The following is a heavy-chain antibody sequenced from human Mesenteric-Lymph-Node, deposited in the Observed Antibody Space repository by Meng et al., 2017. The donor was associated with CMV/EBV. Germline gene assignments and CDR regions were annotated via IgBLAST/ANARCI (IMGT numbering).Heavy chain of an antibody. J-gene: IGHJ4*02. Sequence: ASVKVSCKASGYIFTSYGISWVRQAPGQGLEWMGWISPYNENTNYAQKFQGRVTMTTDTSTSTAYMELRGLRSDDTAVYYCARGLRDRQGPDIVLRYFDSPYYFDYWGQGTRVTVSS. D-gene: IGHD3-9*01. CDR3: ARGLRDRQGPDIVLRYFDSPYYFDY. CDR2: ISPYNENT. V-gene: IGHV1-18*01. CDR1: GYIFTSYG.